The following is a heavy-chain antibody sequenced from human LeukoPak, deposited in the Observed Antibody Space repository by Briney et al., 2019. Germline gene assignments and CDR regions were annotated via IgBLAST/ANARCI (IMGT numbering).Heavy chain of an antibody. CDR2: ISGGAYST. CDR1: GFTVSSFG. J-gene: IGHJ4*02. Sequence: GGSLRLSCAASGFTVSSFGMSWVRQAPGKGLEWVSAISGGAYSTYYADSVKGRFTISRDNSKNTLYLQMNSLRAEDTAVYYCAKDSPVLTYWGQGTLVTVSS. CDR3: AKDSPVLTY. V-gene: IGHV3-23*01.